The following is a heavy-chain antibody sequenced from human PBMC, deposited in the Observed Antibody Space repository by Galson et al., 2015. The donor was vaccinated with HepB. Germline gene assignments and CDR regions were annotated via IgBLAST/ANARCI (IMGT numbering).Heavy chain of an antibody. D-gene: IGHD3-16*02. V-gene: IGHV3-48*03. J-gene: IGHJ4*02. CDR3: VRDQGWGELSFDR. CDR2: ISRDSSAT. CDR1: GFGFSYHD. Sequence: SLRLYCAGSGFGFSYHDMNWVRQAPGKGLEWTSFISRDSSATYYADSVKGRFTISRDNARNSVFLQMNNLTVDDTAFYYRVRDQGWGELSFDRWGQGPLVTVSS.